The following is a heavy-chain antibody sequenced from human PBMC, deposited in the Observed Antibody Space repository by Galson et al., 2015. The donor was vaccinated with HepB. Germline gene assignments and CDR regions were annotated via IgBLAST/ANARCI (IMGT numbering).Heavy chain of an antibody. CDR2: IIPIFGTA. D-gene: IGHD6-6*01. V-gene: IGHV1-69*13. Sequence: VKVSCKASGGTFSSYAISWVRQAPGQGLEWMGGIIPIFGTANYAQKFQGRVTITADESTSTAYMELSSLRSEDTAVYYCAIIDEDSSSSCFDYWGQGTLVTVSS. CDR1: GGTFSSYA. J-gene: IGHJ4*02. CDR3: AIIDEDSSSSCFDY.